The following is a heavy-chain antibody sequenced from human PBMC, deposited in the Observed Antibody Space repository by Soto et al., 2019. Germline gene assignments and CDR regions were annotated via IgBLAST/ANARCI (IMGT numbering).Heavy chain of an antibody. CDR2: INSDGSTT. D-gene: IGHD3-3*01. V-gene: IGHV3-74*01. CDR1: GFTFSRYW. CDR3: VRDQGYDFWSGPPDVENIDYGMDV. Sequence: PGGSLRLSCAASGFTFSRYWMHWVRQAPGKGLVWVSRINSDGSTTSYADSVKGRFTISRDNAKNTLYLQMNSLRAEDTAVYYCVRDQGYDFWSGPPDVENIDYGMDVWGQGTTVTVSS. J-gene: IGHJ6*02.